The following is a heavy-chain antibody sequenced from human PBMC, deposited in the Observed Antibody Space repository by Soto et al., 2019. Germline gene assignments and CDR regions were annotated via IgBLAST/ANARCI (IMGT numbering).Heavy chain of an antibody. Sequence: GGSLTLSCAASGFTFSSYWMHWVRQAPGKGLVWVARINTDGRSTTYTDSVKGRFAISRDNAKNTLYLQMNSLRAEDTAVYYCTRDYMLRGRDSNWFDPWGQGTLVTVSS. J-gene: IGHJ5*02. CDR1: GFTFSSYW. V-gene: IGHV3-74*01. D-gene: IGHD3-10*01. CDR2: INTDGRST. CDR3: TRDYMLRGRDSNWFDP.